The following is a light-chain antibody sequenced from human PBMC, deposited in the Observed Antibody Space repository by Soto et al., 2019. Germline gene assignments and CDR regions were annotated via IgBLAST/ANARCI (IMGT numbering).Light chain of an antibody. CDR3: QQSYSTLFT. Sequence: DIQMTQSPSSLSASVGDSVSITCRTSQTINNYLNWYQQKPGKAPKLLSYVASTLQGGVPSRFSGSGSGTEFSLTISSLQPEDSATYYCQQSYSTLFTFGPGTKVDVK. CDR1: QTINNY. V-gene: IGKV1-39*01. J-gene: IGKJ3*01. CDR2: VAS.